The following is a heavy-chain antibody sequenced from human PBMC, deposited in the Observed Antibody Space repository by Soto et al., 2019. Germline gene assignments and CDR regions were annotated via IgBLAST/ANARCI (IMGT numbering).Heavy chain of an antibody. D-gene: IGHD4-17*01. V-gene: IGHV1-24*01. CDR2: FDLEDGET. J-gene: IGHJ4*02. CDR3: ASYNHGDFSFGY. Sequence: VSVKVSCKSPGYTFSSYGISWVRQAPGKGLEWMGGFDLEDGETKYAQKFQGRVTMTEDTSTDTAYMEVSRLRSEDTAVYYCASYNHGDFSFGYWGQGTLVTVSS. CDR1: GYTFSSYG.